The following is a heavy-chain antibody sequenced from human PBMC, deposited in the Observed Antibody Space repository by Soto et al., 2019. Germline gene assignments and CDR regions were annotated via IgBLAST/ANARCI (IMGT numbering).Heavy chain of an antibody. V-gene: IGHV4-34*01. Sequence: PSETLSLTCAVSGGSFRGYFWSWIRQSPAKGLEWIGEINDSGSTYYNPSFKSRLTISLDTSKSQIYFTLTSVTAADSAVYYCPGCDFWGQGTLVTVSS. CDR1: GGSFRGYF. CDR3: PGCDF. CDR2: INDSGST. J-gene: IGHJ4*02.